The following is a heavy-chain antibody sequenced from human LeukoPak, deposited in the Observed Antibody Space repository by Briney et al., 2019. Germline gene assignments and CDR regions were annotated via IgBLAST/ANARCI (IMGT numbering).Heavy chain of an antibody. Sequence: SETLSLTCAVSGGSISSGGYSWSWIRQPPGKGLEWIGYIYHSGSTYYNPSLKSRVTISVDRSKNQFSLKLSSETAADTAVYYCARGGAGVYGDYASYYWGQGTLVTVSS. CDR2: IYHSGST. V-gene: IGHV4-30-2*01. J-gene: IGHJ4*02. CDR1: GGSISSGGYS. D-gene: IGHD4-17*01. CDR3: ARGGAGVYGDYASYY.